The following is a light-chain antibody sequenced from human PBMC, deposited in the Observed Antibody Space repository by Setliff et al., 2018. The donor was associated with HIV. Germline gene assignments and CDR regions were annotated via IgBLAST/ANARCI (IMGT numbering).Light chain of an antibody. Sequence: QSALTQPASVSGSPGQSITISCTGTNSDVGAYNYVSWYQQYPGEAPKLMIYDVSDRPSGVSRRFSGSKSGNTASLTISGLQAEDEADYYCSSYTSSSTLVFGTGTKVTVL. J-gene: IGLJ1*01. CDR1: NSDVGAYNY. CDR3: SSYTSSSTLV. V-gene: IGLV2-14*03. CDR2: DVS.